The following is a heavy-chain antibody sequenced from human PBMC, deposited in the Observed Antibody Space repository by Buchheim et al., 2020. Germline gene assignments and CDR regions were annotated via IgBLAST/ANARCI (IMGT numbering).Heavy chain of an antibody. V-gene: IGHV1-2*02. CDR1: GYSFNGYY. Sequence: QVQLVQSGAEVKKPGASVKVSCKASGYSFNGYYIHWVRQAPGQGLEWMGWINPNSGGTNYVQKFQGRGTMTRETSIRTAYMELSRLRSDDTAVYYCARDSPLGLWGQGTL. J-gene: IGHJ4*02. CDR3: ARDSPLGL. D-gene: IGHD3/OR15-3a*01. CDR2: INPNSGGT.